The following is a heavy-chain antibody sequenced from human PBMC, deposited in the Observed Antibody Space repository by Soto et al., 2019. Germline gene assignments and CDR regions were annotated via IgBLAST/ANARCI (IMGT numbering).Heavy chain of an antibody. D-gene: IGHD6-25*01. CDR1: GFTFSTYN. V-gene: IGHV3-21*01. CDR3: ARSRVAAGAGGMDV. CDR2: IRYSGSST. J-gene: IGHJ6*02. Sequence: EVQLVESGGGLVKPGESLRLSCAASGFTFSTYNMNWVRQAPGKGLEWLSSIRYSGSSTYYADSVKGRFTISRDNAGNSLFLQMTSLGAEDTALYYCARSRVAAGAGGMDVWGQGTTVTVSS.